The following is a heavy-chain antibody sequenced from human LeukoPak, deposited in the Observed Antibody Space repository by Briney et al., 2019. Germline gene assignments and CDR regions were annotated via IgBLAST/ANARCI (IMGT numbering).Heavy chain of an antibody. Sequence: SETLSLTCTVSGDSISSNNFYWGWIRQPPGKGLEWIGSIYYSGSTYYNPSLKSRVTISVDTSKNQFSLRLSSVTAADTAVYYCARDYGWGSYYNSRNWFDPWGQGTLVTVSS. V-gene: IGHV4-39*07. CDR3: ARDYGWGSYYNSRNWFDP. J-gene: IGHJ5*02. CDR1: GDSISSNNFY. CDR2: IYYSGST. D-gene: IGHD3-10*01.